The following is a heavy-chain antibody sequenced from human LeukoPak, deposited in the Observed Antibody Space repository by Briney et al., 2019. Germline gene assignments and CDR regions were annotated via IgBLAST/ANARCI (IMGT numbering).Heavy chain of an antibody. CDR2: ISSSSSYI. CDR3: AKGEYSSSSGFDY. J-gene: IGHJ4*02. D-gene: IGHD6-6*01. Sequence: GGSLRLSCAASGFTFSSYSMNWVRQAPGKGLEWVSSISSSSSYIYYADSVKGRFTISRDNAKNSLYLQMNSLRAEDMALYYCAKGEYSSSSGFDYWGQGTLVTVSS. V-gene: IGHV3-21*04. CDR1: GFTFSSYS.